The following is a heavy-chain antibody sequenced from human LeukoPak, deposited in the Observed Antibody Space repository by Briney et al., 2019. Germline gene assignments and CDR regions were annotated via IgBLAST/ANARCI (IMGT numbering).Heavy chain of an antibody. V-gene: IGHV3-23*01. CDR1: GFTFSSYG. CDR3: AKDRRIWYYYDSSGYYPPRPFDP. Sequence: GGSLRLSCAASGFTFSSYGMSWVRQAPGKGLEWVSAISGSGGSTYYADSVKGRFTISRDNSKNTLYLQMNSLRAEDTAVYYCAKDRRIWYYYDSSGYYPPRPFDPWGQGTLVTVPS. J-gene: IGHJ5*02. D-gene: IGHD3-22*01. CDR2: ISGSGGST.